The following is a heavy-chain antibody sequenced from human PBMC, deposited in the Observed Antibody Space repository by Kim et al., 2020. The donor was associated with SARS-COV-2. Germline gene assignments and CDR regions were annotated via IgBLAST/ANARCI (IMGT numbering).Heavy chain of an antibody. CDR2: IYYSGST. V-gene: IGHV4-39*01. CDR3: ARGRREAIFGVVISYY. J-gene: IGHJ6*01. Sequence: SETLSLTCTVSGGSISSSSYYWGWIRQPPGKGLEWIGSIYYSGSTYYNPSLKSRVTISVDTSKNQFSLKLSSVTAADTAVYYCARGRREAIFGVVISYY. D-gene: IGHD3-3*01. CDR1: GGSISSSSYY.